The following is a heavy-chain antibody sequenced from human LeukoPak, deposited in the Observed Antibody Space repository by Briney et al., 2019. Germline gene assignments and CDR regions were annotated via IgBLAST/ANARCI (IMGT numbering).Heavy chain of an antibody. Sequence: PGRSLRLSCTASGFTFGDYAMSWFRQAPGKGLEWVGFIRSKAYGGTTEYAASVKGRFTISRDDSKSIAYLQMNSLKTEDTAVYYCTRDRTGDRTDAFDIWGQGTMVTVSS. V-gene: IGHV3-49*03. D-gene: IGHD7-27*01. CDR3: TRDRTGDRTDAFDI. J-gene: IGHJ3*02. CDR1: GFTFGDYA. CDR2: IRSKAYGGTT.